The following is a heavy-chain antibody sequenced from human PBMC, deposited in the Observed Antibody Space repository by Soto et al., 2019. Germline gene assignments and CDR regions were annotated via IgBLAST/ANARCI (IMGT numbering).Heavy chain of an antibody. D-gene: IGHD5-12*01. J-gene: IGHJ3*02. CDR3: ARDYKICSYYSGCLPHAFDI. Sequence: QVQLVEPGGGVVQPGRSLRLSCTTSGFTFSSYALHWVRQAPGKGLEWVAVISYDGINKYYADSVKGRFTISGDSSRNRVYLQMNSLRAEDTAVYYCARDYKICSYYSGCLPHAFDIWGQGTMVTVSS. V-gene: IGHV3-30-3*01. CDR2: ISYDGINK. CDR1: GFTFSSYA.